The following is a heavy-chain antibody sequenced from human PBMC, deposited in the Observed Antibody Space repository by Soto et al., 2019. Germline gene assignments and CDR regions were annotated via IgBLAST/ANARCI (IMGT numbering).Heavy chain of an antibody. J-gene: IGHJ4*02. D-gene: IGHD5-12*01. CDR1: GFTVSSNY. CDR2: IYSGGST. Sequence: GGSLRLSCAASGFTVSSNYMSWVRQAPGKGLEWVSVIYSGGSTYYADSVKGRFTISRHNSKNTLYLQMNSLRAEDTAVYYCASVVVGYSCYDSWYYFDYWGQGTLVTVSS. V-gene: IGHV3-53*04. CDR3: ASVVVGYSCYDSWYYFDY.